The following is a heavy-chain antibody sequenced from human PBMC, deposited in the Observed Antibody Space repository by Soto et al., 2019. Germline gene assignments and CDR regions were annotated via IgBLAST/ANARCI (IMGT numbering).Heavy chain of an antibody. V-gene: IGHV4-59*02. Sequence: PSETQSLTYSVSGVSVIDYHGTWIRLTTKKELQWIGFIHYNGRTDSSPSLKSRVTISLDMSKNHVSLILKSVNIADSAIYYCVRGHFDSRGYSTALDYWGQGIQVTVSS. CDR3: VRGHFDSRGYSTALDY. CDR2: IHYNGRT. CDR1: GVSVIDYH. D-gene: IGHD3-22*01. J-gene: IGHJ4*02.